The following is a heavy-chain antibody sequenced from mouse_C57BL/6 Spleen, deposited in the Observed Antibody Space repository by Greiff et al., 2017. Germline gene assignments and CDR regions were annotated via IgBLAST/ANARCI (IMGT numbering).Heavy chain of an antibody. CDR1: GFTFSDYY. V-gene: IGHV5-12*01. CDR3: ARDYDYDEGYAMDD. CDR2: ISNGGGST. D-gene: IGHD2-4*01. Sequence: EVKLMESGGGLVQPGGSLKLSCAASGFTFSDYYMYWVRQTPEKRLEWVAYISNGGGSTYYPDTVKGRFTISRDNAKNTLYLQMSSLKSEDTAMYYCARDYDYDEGYAMDDWGQGTSVTVSS. J-gene: IGHJ4*01.